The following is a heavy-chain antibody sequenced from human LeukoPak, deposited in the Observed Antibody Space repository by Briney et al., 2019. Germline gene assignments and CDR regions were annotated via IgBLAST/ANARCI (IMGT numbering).Heavy chain of an antibody. V-gene: IGHV5-51*01. CDR3: ARQLWFGESDDAFDI. CDR2: IYPGDSDT. CDR1: GYSFTSCW. J-gene: IGHJ3*02. D-gene: IGHD3-10*01. Sequence: GESLKISCKGSGYSFTSCWIGCVRQMPGKGLEWMGIIYPGDSDTRYSPSFQGQVTISADKSISTAYLQWSSLKASDTAMYYCARQLWFGESDDAFDIWGQGTMVTVSS.